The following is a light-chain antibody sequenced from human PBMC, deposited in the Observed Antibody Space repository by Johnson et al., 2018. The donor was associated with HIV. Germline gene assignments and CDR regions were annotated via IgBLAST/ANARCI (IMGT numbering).Light chain of an antibody. CDR1: SSNIGNNY. V-gene: IGLV1-51*01. Sequence: QSVLTQPPSVSAAPGQKVTISCSGSSSNIGNNYVSWYQQLPGTAPKLLIYDNNKRPSGIPDRFSGSTSGTSATLAITGLPTGDEADYYCGTWDTSLSVYVFGTGTKVTVL. J-gene: IGLJ1*01. CDR2: DNN. CDR3: GTWDTSLSVYV.